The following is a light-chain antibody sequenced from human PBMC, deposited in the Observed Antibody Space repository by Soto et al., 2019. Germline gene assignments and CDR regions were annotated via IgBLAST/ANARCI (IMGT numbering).Light chain of an antibody. J-gene: IGKJ1*01. V-gene: IGKV1-5*01. Sequence: FQMNLSPSTLCASVGDRVTMTCRASQSISSWLAWYQQKPGKAPKLLIYDASSLESGVPSRFSGSGSGTDFTLTISRLQPEDFATYYCQQSYSTLWTFGQGSKVDIK. CDR2: DAS. CDR3: QQSYSTLWT. CDR1: QSISSW.